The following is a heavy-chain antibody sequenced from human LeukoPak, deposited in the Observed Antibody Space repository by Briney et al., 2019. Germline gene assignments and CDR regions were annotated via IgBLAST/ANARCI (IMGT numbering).Heavy chain of an antibody. CDR3: ATVPMIVVVITNDY. CDR2: IYYSGST. CDR1: GGSISSSSYY. Sequence: SETLSLTCTVSGGSISSSSYYWGWIRQPPGKGLEWIGSIYYSGSTYYNPSLKSRVTISVDTSKNQFSLKLSPVTAADTVVYYCATVPMIVVVITNDYWGQGTLVTVSS. V-gene: IGHV4-39*07. J-gene: IGHJ4*02. D-gene: IGHD3-22*01.